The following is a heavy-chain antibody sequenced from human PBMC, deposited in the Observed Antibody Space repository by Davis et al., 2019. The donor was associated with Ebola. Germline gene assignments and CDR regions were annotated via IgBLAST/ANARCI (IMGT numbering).Heavy chain of an antibody. Sequence: LETLSLTCTVSSGSISGFSWNWIRKRPGQGLELIGHIFYNGATSYNPSLKSRVAISVDTSKSQISLIVSSMTAADTAVYYCARSGSGLVASIYYYMDVWGKGIAVTVSS. V-gene: IGHV4-59*08. CDR2: IFYNGAT. D-gene: IGHD5-12*01. CDR3: ARSGSGLVASIYYYMDV. CDR1: SGSISGFS. J-gene: IGHJ6*03.